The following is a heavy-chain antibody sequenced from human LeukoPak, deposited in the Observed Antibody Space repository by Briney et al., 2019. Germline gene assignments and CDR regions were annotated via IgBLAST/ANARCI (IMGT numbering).Heavy chain of an antibody. Sequence: GESLKISCKTSGYNFTNYWIAWVRQVPAKGLEWMGIIFPGDSDTRYSPSFQGQVTISADKSFSAAYLQWSSLKASDTAMYYCAKTPVVAATPDTFDIWGQGTMVTVSS. CDR1: GYNFTNYW. CDR3: AKTPVVAATPDTFDI. D-gene: IGHD2-15*01. V-gene: IGHV5-51*01. J-gene: IGHJ3*02. CDR2: IFPGDSDT.